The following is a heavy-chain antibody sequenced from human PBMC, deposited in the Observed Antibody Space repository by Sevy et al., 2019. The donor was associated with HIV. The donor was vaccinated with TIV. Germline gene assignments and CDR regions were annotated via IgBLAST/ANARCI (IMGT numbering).Heavy chain of an antibody. V-gene: IGHV3-74*01. CDR1: GFTFSSYW. CDR2: INSDGSST. D-gene: IGHD6-19*01. Sequence: GGSLRLSCAASGFTFSSYWMHWVRQAPGKGLVWVSRINSDGSSTSYGDSVKGRFTISRDNAKNTLYLQMNSLRAEDTAVYYCARAYSSGYYYYGMDVWGQGTTVTVSS. J-gene: IGHJ6*02. CDR3: ARAYSSGYYYYGMDV.